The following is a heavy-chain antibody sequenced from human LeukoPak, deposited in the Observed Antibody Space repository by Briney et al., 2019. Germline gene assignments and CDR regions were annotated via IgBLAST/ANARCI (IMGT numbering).Heavy chain of an antibody. V-gene: IGHV3-11*01. CDR2: ISSSGSTI. J-gene: IGHJ5*02. Sequence: GGSLRLSCAASGVTFSDYYMSWIRQAPGKGLEWVSYISSSGSTIYYADSVKGRFTISRDNAKNSLYLQMNSLRAEDTAVYYCARDKLNGDYAEDWFDPWGQGTLVTVSS. CDR3: ARDKLNGDYAEDWFDP. CDR1: GVTFSDYY. D-gene: IGHD4-17*01.